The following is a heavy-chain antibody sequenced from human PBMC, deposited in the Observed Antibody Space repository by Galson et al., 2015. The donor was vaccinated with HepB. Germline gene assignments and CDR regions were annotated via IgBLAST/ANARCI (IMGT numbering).Heavy chain of an antibody. V-gene: IGHV3-30-3*01. CDR3: ARDLGLVSAYPHIDHGMDV. D-gene: IGHD2-21*01. Sequence: SLRLSCAASGFTFSTYAVHWVRQAPGKGLEWVAVISYDGSHKFYADSVKGRLTISGDNSKNTLFLQMNSLTVEDTAVYYCARDLGLVSAYPHIDHGMDVWGQGTTVTVSS. CDR2: ISYDGSHK. J-gene: IGHJ6*02. CDR1: GFTFSTYA.